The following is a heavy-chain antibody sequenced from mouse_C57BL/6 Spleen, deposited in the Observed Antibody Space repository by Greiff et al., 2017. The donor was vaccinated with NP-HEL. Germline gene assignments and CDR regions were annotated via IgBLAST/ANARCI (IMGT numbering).Heavy chain of an antibody. D-gene: IGHD2-4*01. CDR1: GYTFTTYP. V-gene: IGHV1-47*01. CDR2: FHPYNDDT. J-gene: IGHJ3*01. CDR3: ARGDDYDEAWFAY. Sequence: VKLVESGAELVKPGASVKMSCKASGYTFTTYPIEWMKQNHGKSLEWIGNFHPYNDDTKYNEKFKGKATLTVEKSSSTVYLELSRLTSDDSAVYYCARGDDYDEAWFAYWGQGTLVTVSA.